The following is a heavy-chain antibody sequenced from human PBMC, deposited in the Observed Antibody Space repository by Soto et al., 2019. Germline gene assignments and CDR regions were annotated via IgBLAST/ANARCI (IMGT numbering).Heavy chain of an antibody. D-gene: IGHD1-26*01. CDR1: GYGFTGNS. CDR3: ARDWNLVGAAPDAFDI. CDR2: INPNNGGT. V-gene: IGHV1-2*02. J-gene: IGHJ3*02. Sequence: ASVKVSCKASGYGFTGNSMHWVRQAPGQGLEWVGWINPNNGGTNYAQKFQGRVTMTRDTSISTAYMDLSRLRSDDTAVYYCARDWNLVGAAPDAFDIWGQGTMVTVSS.